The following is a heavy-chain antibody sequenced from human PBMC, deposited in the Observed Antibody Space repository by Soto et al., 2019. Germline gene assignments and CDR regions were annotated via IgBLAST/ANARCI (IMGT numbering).Heavy chain of an antibody. D-gene: IGHD5-12*01. V-gene: IGHV4-4*07. Sequence: SETLSLTCTVSGGSISSYYWSWIRQPDGNGLEWIGRIYTSGSTNYNPSLKSRVTMSVDTSKDQFSLKLSSVTAADTAVYYCARGRGYSGYEQPLVYYYYGMDVCGQGPTVTVYS. J-gene: IGHJ6*02. CDR2: IYTSGST. CDR1: GGSISSYY. CDR3: ARGRGYSGYEQPLVYYYYGMDV.